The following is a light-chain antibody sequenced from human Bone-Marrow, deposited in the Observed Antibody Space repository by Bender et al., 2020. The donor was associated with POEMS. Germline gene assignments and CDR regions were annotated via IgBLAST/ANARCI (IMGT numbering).Light chain of an antibody. CDR3: SSYTGSSPWV. Sequence: SYELTQPSSVSVSAGQTARITCSGDVLATKYARWFQQKPGQAPVQVIYKDTDRPSGIPERFSGSKSGNTASLTISGVQAEDEADYYCSSYTGSSPWVFGGGTKLTVL. CDR2: KDT. CDR1: VLATKY. J-gene: IGLJ3*02. V-gene: IGLV3-27*01.